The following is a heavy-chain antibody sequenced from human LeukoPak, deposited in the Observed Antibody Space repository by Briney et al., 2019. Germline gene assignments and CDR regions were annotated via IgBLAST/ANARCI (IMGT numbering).Heavy chain of an antibody. J-gene: IGHJ4*02. Sequence: SETLSLTCAVYGGSFSGYYWSWIRQPPGKGLEWIGEINHSGSTNYNPSLKSRVTISVDTSKNQFSLKLSSVTAADTAVYYCARESGSYSDTDYWGQGTLVTVSS. CDR3: ARESGSYSDTDY. CDR1: GGSFSGYY. D-gene: IGHD1-26*01. CDR2: INHSGST. V-gene: IGHV4-34*01.